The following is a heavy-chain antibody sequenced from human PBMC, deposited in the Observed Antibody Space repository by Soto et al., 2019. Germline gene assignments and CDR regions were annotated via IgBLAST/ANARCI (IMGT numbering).Heavy chain of an antibody. J-gene: IGHJ4*02. CDR2: ISGSGGST. D-gene: IGHD3-3*01. V-gene: IGHV3-23*01. Sequence: GGSLRLSCAASGFTFSSYAMSWVRQAPGKGLEWVSAISGSGGSTYYADSVKGRFTISRDNSKNTLYLQMNSLRAEDTAVYYCAKDGEWITIFGVVIHFDYWGQGTLVTVS. CDR3: AKDGEWITIFGVVIHFDY. CDR1: GFTFSSYA.